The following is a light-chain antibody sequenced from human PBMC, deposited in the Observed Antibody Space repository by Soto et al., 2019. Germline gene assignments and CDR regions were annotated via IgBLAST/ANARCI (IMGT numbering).Light chain of an antibody. CDR3: QQYNIWRSIS. J-gene: IGKJ5*01. V-gene: IGKV3-15*01. CDR2: DTS. Sequence: EIVMTQSPATLSVSPGVRATLSYSASQSVSNKLARYQHKPGQARMLLIYDTSTRVAGIPDRFTGSGSGTDFTLTINSLQSEDFAVSYCQQYNIWRSISFGQGTRMEIK. CDR1: QSVSNK.